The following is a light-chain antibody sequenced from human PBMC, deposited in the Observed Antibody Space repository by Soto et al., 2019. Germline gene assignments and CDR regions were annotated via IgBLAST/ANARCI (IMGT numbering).Light chain of an antibody. Sequence: DIVMTQSPATLSVSPGERATLSCRASQSIRTDLAWYQQKSGQGPRLLIYDASTRATGIPARFSGSGSGTEFTLTISSLQSADFAVYYCQQYNKWPQWTFGQGTKVDIK. CDR2: DAS. CDR3: QQYNKWPQWT. J-gene: IGKJ1*01. V-gene: IGKV3D-15*01. CDR1: QSIRTD.